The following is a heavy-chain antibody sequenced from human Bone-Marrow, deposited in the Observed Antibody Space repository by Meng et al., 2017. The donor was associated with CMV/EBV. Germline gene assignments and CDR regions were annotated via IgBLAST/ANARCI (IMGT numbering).Heavy chain of an antibody. Sequence: GGSLRLSCAASGFTFSNAWMSWVRQAPGKGLEWVGRIKSKTDGGTTDYAAPVKGRFTISRDDSKNTLYLQMNSLKTEDTAVYYCTTLHTFNYYDSSGYYYGPRDYWGQGTLVTVSS. D-gene: IGHD3-22*01. V-gene: IGHV3-15*01. CDR3: TTLHTFNYYDSSGYYYGPRDY. CDR2: IKSKTDGGTT. J-gene: IGHJ4*02. CDR1: GFTFSNAW.